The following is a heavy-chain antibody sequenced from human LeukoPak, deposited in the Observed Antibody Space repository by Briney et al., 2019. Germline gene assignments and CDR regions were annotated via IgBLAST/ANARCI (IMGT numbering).Heavy chain of an antibody. J-gene: IGHJ4*02. CDR1: GYTFSAYA. CDR2: IRATTGAL. Sequence: PGGSLTLSCEASGYTFSAYAMSCVRPPPGEGREWVSTIRATTGALFYAGYVRGRFTISRYNSNDTLYLQMQSLRADDTAVYHGARVKGYFDLGNYYGFFDYWGQGTLVTVSS. D-gene: IGHD3/OR15-3a*01. V-gene: IGHV3-23*01. CDR3: ARVKGYFDLGNYYGFFDY.